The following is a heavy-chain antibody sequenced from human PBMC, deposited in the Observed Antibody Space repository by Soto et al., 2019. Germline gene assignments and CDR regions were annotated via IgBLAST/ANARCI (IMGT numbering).Heavy chain of an antibody. CDR2: IIAYIGNT. V-gene: IGHV1-18*01. Sequence: ASVKVSCKASGYTFTSYSISWVRQAPGQGLEWMGWIIAYIGNTNYAQKLQGRVTITTDKSTSTAYMELSSLRSEDTAVYYCARDSSRDPLWFGELVPAFDIWGQGTMVTVSS. D-gene: IGHD3-10*01. CDR3: ARDSSRDPLWFGELVPAFDI. J-gene: IGHJ3*02. CDR1: GYTFTSYS.